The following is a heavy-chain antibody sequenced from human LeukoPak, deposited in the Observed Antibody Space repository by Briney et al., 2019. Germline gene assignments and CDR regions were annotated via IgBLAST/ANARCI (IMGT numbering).Heavy chain of an antibody. CDR2: INSDGSST. V-gene: IGHV3-74*01. Sequence: GGSLRLSCAASGFTFNNYLMTWVRQVPGKGLEWVSSINSDGSSTSYADSVKGRFTISRDNAKNMLYPQMNSLRAEDTAVYYCARDRIADYWGQGTLVTVSS. CDR1: GFTFNNYL. CDR3: ARDRIADY. J-gene: IGHJ4*02. D-gene: IGHD2-15*01.